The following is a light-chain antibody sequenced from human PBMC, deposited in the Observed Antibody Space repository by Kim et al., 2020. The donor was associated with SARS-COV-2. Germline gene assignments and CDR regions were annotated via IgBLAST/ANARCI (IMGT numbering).Light chain of an antibody. CDR1: TSNIGNHY. CDR2: DDN. Sequence: QSMLTQPPSVSAAPGQEVTISCSGRTSNIGNHYVSWYQHLPGTAPKLLIYDDNKRPSGIPDRFSGSKSGTSATLGITGVQTGDEADYYCGTWDNIPSAWVFGGGTQLTVL. CDR3: GTWDNIPSAWV. V-gene: IGLV1-51*01. J-gene: IGLJ3*02.